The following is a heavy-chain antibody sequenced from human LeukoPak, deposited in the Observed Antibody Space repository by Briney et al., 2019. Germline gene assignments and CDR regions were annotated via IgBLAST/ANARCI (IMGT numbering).Heavy chain of an antibody. D-gene: IGHD4-17*01. CDR1: GFTFSSYG. J-gene: IGHJ4*02. CDR2: IRYDGSNK. V-gene: IGHV3-30*02. Sequence: GGSLRLSCAASGFTFSSYGMHWVRQAPGKGLEWVAFIRYDGSNKYYADSVEGRFTISRDNSKNTLYLQMNSLRAEDTAVYYCAKIPPQNTVTTWLDYWGQGTLVTVSS. CDR3: AKIPPQNTVTTWLDY.